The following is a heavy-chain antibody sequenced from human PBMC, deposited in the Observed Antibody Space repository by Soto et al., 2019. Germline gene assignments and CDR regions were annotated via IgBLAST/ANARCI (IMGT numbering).Heavy chain of an antibody. D-gene: IGHD1-7*01. CDR1: GGSISSYF. J-gene: IGHJ6*02. CDR2: IYYSGST. Sequence: SESLSLTCTVSGGSISSYFWSWIRQPPGKGLGWIGYIYYSGSTNYNPSLKSRVTMSVDTSKNQFSLKLSSVTSADTAVYFCARDKAGTTLNYYFGMDVWGQGTTVTV. CDR3: ARDKAGTTLNYYFGMDV. V-gene: IGHV4-59*01.